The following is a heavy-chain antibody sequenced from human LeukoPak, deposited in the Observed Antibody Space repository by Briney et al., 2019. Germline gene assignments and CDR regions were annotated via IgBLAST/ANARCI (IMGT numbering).Heavy chain of an antibody. CDR1: GYTFTSYA. V-gene: IGHV1-3*01. Sequence: ASVKVSCKASGYTFTSYAMHWVRQAPGQRLEWMGWINAGNGNTKYSQKFQGRVTITRDTSASTAYMELSSLRSEDTAVYYCARGLKLGYCSGGSCYPPPCYYYYGMDVWGQGTTVTVSS. J-gene: IGHJ6*02. CDR3: ARGLKLGYCSGGSCYPPPCYYYYGMDV. D-gene: IGHD2-15*01. CDR2: INAGNGNT.